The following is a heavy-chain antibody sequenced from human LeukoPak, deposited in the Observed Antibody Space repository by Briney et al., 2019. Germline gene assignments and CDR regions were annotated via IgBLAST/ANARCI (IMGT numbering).Heavy chain of an antibody. CDR1: GFTFGSYG. Sequence: GGSLRLSCAASGFTFGSYGMHWVRQAPGKGLEWVTFIRSDGSNKYYADSVKGRFTISRDNSKNTLYLQMNSLRAEDAAVYYCAKAPVTTCSGAYCYPFDYWGQGTLVTVSS. V-gene: IGHV3-30*02. D-gene: IGHD2-15*01. CDR3: AKAPVTTCSGAYCYPFDY. CDR2: IRSDGSNK. J-gene: IGHJ4*02.